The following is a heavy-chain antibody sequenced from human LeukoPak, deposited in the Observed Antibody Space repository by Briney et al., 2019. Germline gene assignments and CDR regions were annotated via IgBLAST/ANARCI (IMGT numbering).Heavy chain of an antibody. CDR1: GYSFTSYW. J-gene: IGHJ4*02. D-gene: IGHD3-10*02. CDR3: ARQITVSRPPDY. V-gene: IGHV5-51*01. CDR2: IYPGDSDT. Sequence: GESLKISCEGSGYSFTSYWIGWGRQMPGKGLEWMGIIYPGDSDTRYSPSFQGQVTISADKSISTAYLQWSSLKASDTAMYYCARQITVSRPPDYWGQGTLITVSS.